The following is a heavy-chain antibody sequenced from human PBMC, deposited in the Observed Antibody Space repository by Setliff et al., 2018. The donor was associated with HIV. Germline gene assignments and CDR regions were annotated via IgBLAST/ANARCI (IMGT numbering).Heavy chain of an antibody. J-gene: IGHJ4*02. Sequence: PGGSLRLSCAASGFTFSSYAMSWVRQAPGKGLEWVSAISGSGGSTYYADSVKGRFTISRDNSKNTLYLQMNSLRAEDTAVYYCAKDKERRPPTAGSVEQWLAGPWDGYWGQGTLVTVSS. CDR2: ISGSGGST. CDR1: GFTFSSYA. D-gene: IGHD6-19*01. V-gene: IGHV3-23*01. CDR3: AKDKERRPPTAGSVEQWLAGPWDGY.